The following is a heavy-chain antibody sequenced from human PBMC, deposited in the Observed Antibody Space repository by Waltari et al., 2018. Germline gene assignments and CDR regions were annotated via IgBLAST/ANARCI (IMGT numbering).Heavy chain of an antibody. D-gene: IGHD4-17*01. CDR1: GGTFSSNA. J-gene: IGHJ2*01. CDR3: ARDKSYGGNAIAFWYFDL. CDR2: IIPIFGTA. Sequence: QVQLVQSGAEVKKPGSSVKVSCKASGGTFSSNAISWVRQAPGQGLEWMGGIIPIFGTANYAQKFQGRVTITADESTSTAYMELSSLRSEDTAVYYCARDKSYGGNAIAFWYFDLWGRGTLVTVSS. V-gene: IGHV1-69*01.